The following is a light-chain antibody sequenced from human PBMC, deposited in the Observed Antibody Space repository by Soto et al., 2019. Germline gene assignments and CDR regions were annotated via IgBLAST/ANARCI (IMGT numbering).Light chain of an antibody. CDR3: QKYNSAPTWT. V-gene: IGKV1-27*01. J-gene: IGKJ1*01. CDR2: ASS. Sequence: DIQMTQSPSSLSASVGDRVTITCRASEGITNYLAWYQQKPGKAPKLLIYASSTLQSGAPSRFSGSGSGTDFTLTISSLQPEDVATYYCQKYNSAPTWTVGQGTKVEVK. CDR1: EGITNY.